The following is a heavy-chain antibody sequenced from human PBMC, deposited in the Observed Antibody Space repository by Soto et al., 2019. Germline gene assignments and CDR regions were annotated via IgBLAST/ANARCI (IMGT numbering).Heavy chain of an antibody. V-gene: IGHV3-23*01. CDR3: XKRSPYSSGWYSPIFDY. D-gene: IGHD6-13*01. CDR2: ISESGGST. CDR1: GFSFSYYA. Sequence: GGSLRLSCAASGFSFSYYAMSWVRQAPGKGLEWVSVISESGGSTHYADSVRGRFTVPRDNSKNSLSLRMNSLRDEDTAVYFCXKRSPYSSGWYSPIFDYWGQGALVTVSS. J-gene: IGHJ4*02.